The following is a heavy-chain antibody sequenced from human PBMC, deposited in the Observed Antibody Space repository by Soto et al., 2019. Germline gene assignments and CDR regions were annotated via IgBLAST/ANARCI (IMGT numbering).Heavy chain of an antibody. Sequence: GASVKVSCKASGYTFTGYYMHWVRQAPGQGLEWMGWINPNSGGTNYAQKFQGWVTMTRDTSTSTAYMELSRLRSDDTAVYYCARSPGWDYDFWSGYYIDYYGMDVWGQGTTVTVSS. J-gene: IGHJ6*02. CDR1: GYTFTGYY. CDR2: INPNSGGT. CDR3: ARSPGWDYDFWSGYYIDYYGMDV. D-gene: IGHD3-3*01. V-gene: IGHV1-2*04.